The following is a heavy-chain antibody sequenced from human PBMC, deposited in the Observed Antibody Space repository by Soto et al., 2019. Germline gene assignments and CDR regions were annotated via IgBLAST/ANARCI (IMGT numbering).Heavy chain of an antibody. J-gene: IGHJ5*01. CDR2: ISSDGSST. Sequence: GGSLRLSCAASGFTFSTNGMHWVRQAPGKGLEYVSAISSDGSSTYYANSVKGRFTISRDNSKNTLYLQMGSLRAEDMAVYYCARDQYYYDSSGYWFGYWGQGTLVTVSS. CDR1: GFTFSTNG. V-gene: IGHV3-64*01. CDR3: ARDQYYYDSSGYWFGY. D-gene: IGHD3-22*01.